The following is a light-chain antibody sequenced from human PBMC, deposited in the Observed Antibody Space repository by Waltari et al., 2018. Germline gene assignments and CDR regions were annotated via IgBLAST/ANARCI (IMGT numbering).Light chain of an antibody. CDR3: QQSYSPPFT. CDR2: DAS. V-gene: IGKV1-39*01. CDR1: RGIDSY. Sequence: DIQMTQSPSSLSTSVGDRVPITSRASRGIDSYLNWYQQRPGRAPKHLIYDASTLQRDVPTRFSGGGIGTDFTLTINNLQPEDFATYFCQQSYSPPFTFGQGTRLEI. J-gene: IGKJ5*01.